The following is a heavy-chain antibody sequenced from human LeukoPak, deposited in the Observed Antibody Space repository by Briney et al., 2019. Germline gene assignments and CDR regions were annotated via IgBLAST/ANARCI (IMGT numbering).Heavy chain of an antibody. CDR3: ARVIAAAGTSDWFDP. V-gene: IGHV4-34*01. CDR2: INHSGST. J-gene: IGHJ5*02. D-gene: IGHD6-13*01. CDR1: GGSFSGYY. Sequence: KSSETLSLTCAVYGGSFSGYYWSWIRQPPGKGLEWIGEINHSGSTNYNPSLKSRVTISVDTSKNQFSLKLSSVTAADTAVYYCARVIAAAGTSDWFDPWGQGTLVTVSS.